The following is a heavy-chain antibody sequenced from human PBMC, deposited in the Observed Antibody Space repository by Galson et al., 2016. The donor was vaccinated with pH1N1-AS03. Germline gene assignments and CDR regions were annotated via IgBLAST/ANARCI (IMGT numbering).Heavy chain of an antibody. CDR1: GGSIIGRNG. CDR3: ARALKSDFWTGYAKNYLDP. J-gene: IGHJ5*02. Sequence: ETLSLTCAVSGGSIIGRNGWSWVRQPPGKGLEWIGEIFHSGTTNFNPSLKSRITLSLDKSKNQLSLKLTSVSAADTAVYYCARALKSDFWTGYAKNYLDPWGQGTLVTVSS. V-gene: IGHV4-4*02. CDR2: IFHSGTT. D-gene: IGHD3/OR15-3a*01.